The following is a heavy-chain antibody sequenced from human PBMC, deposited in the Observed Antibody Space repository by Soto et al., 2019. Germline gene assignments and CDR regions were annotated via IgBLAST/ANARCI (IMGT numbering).Heavy chain of an antibody. Sequence: SVKVSCKASGGTFSSYAISWVLQAPGQGLEWMGGIIPIFGTANYAQKFQGRVTITADESTSTAYMELSSLRSEDTAVYYCARDQVVPAAMGYYYYYGMDVWGQGTTVTVSS. D-gene: IGHD2-2*01. V-gene: IGHV1-69*13. CDR2: IIPIFGTA. J-gene: IGHJ6*02. CDR3: ARDQVVPAAMGYYYYYGMDV. CDR1: GGTFSSYA.